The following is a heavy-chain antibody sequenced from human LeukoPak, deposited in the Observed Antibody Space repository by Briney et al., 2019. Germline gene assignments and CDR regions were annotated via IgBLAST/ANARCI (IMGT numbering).Heavy chain of an antibody. J-gene: IGHJ6*02. Sequence: ASVKVSCKASGGTFSSYAISWVRQAPGQGLEWMGRIIPILGIAHYAQKFQGRVTLTADKSTSTAYMELSSLRSEDTAVYYCARALDSGYGNYYYGMDVWGQGTTVTVSS. CDR2: IIPILGIA. V-gene: IGHV1-69*04. CDR1: GGTFSSYA. CDR3: ARALDSGYGNYYYGMDV. D-gene: IGHD5-12*01.